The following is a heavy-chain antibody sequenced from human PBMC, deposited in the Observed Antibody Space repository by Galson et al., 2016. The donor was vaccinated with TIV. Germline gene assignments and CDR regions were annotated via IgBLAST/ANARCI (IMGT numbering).Heavy chain of an antibody. Sequence: PALVKPTQALTLTCTCSGFSLTTSGVGVGWIRQPPGKALEWLALIYWDDGRRYSPSLKSRLTITKDTSRCQVVLTMTNMDPVDTATYFCAHRRVGTVTTFDSWGQGSLVTVSS. CDR2: IYWDDGR. CDR3: AHRRVGTVTTFDS. D-gene: IGHD4-11*01. V-gene: IGHV2-5*02. CDR1: GFSLTTSGVG. J-gene: IGHJ4*02.